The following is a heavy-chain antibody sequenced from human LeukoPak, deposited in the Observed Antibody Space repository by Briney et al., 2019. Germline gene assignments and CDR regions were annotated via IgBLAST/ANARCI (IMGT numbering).Heavy chain of an antibody. CDR2: ISGSADTT. CDR3: AKDTPRPPSY. CDR1: GFTFSSYA. J-gene: IGHJ4*02. Sequence: GGSLRLSCVASGFTFSSYAMSWVRQAPGKGLEWVSGISGSADTTYSADSVKGRFTISRGNSKNTLFLQMNSLRADDTAVYYCAKDTPRPPSYWGQGTLVTVSS. V-gene: IGHV3-23*01.